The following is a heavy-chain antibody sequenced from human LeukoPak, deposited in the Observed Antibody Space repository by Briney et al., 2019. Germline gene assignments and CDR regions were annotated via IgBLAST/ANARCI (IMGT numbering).Heavy chain of an antibody. Sequence: GGSLRLSCAASGFTFSSYSMNWVRQAPGKGLEWVSYITSGSTTIYYADSVKGRFIISRDNAKNSLYLQMNSLKDEDTAVYYCARLAGLAFDYWGQGTLVTVSS. CDR3: ARLAGLAFDY. V-gene: IGHV3-48*02. J-gene: IGHJ4*02. CDR2: ITSGSTTI. CDR1: GFTFSSYS. D-gene: IGHD2-21*01.